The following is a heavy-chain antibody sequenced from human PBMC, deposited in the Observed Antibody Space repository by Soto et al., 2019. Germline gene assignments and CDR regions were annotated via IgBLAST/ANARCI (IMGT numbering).Heavy chain of an antibody. CDR1: GYTLTELS. J-gene: IGHJ4*02. Sequence: ASVKVSCKVSGYTLTELSMHWVRQAPGKGLEWMGGFDPEDGETIYAQKFQGRVTMTRDTSASTAYMELSSLRSEDTAVYYCASGPLVGVVPADDYWGQGTLVTVSS. V-gene: IGHV1-24*01. CDR2: FDPEDGET. D-gene: IGHD2-2*01. CDR3: ASGPLVGVVPADDY.